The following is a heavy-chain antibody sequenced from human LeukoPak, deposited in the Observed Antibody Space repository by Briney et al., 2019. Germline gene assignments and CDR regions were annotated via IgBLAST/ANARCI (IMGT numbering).Heavy chain of an antibody. CDR1: GFTFNNYA. CDR3: AKARRYSSTWYSGPCLDY. V-gene: IGHV3-23*01. D-gene: IGHD6-13*01. CDR2: VSGSGAIA. Sequence: GGSLRLSCAASGFTFNNYAMSWVRQAPGKGLEWVSTVSGSGAIAYYTDSDKGRFTISRDNSKNTLYLQMNSLRAEDTAVYYCAKARRYSSTWYSGPCLDYWGQGTLVSVSS. J-gene: IGHJ4*02.